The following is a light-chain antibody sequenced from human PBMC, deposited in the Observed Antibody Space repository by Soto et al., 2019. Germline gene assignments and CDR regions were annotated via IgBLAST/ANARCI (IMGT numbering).Light chain of an antibody. J-gene: IGLJ1*01. CDR1: SSDVGGYNY. CDR2: EVS. V-gene: IGLV2-8*01. Sequence: QSVLTQPASVSGSPGQSITISCTGTSSDVGGYNYVSWYQQHPGKAPKLMISEVSKRPSGVPHRFSGSKSGNTASLTVSGLQAEDEADYYCTSYAGTNKDVFGTGTKLTVL. CDR3: TSYAGTNKDV.